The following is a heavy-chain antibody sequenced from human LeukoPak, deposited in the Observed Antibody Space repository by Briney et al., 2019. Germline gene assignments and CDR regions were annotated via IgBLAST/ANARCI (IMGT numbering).Heavy chain of an antibody. CDR3: ARVITIFGVDGGWFDP. J-gene: IGHJ5*02. CDR1: GFTFSSYW. V-gene: IGHV3-7*01. Sequence: GGSLRLSCAASGFTFSSYWMSWVRQAPGKGLEWVANIKQDGSEEYYVDSVKGRFTISRDNAKNSLYLQMNSLRAEDTAVYYCARVITIFGVDGGWFDPWGQGTLVTVSS. CDR2: IKQDGSEE. D-gene: IGHD3-3*01.